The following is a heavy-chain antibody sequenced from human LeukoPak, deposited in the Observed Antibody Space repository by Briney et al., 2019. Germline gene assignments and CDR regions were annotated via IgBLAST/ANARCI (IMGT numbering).Heavy chain of an antibody. V-gene: IGHV3-9*01. J-gene: IGHJ4*02. D-gene: IGHD3-10*01. CDR2: ISWNSGSI. Sequence: PGGSLRLSCAASGFTFDDYAMHWVRQAPGKGLEWVSGISWNSGSIGYADSVKGRFTISRDNAKNSLYLQMNSLRAEDTAVYYCAKTMVRGVIITSFDYWGQGTLVTVSS. CDR3: AKTMVRGVIITSFDY. CDR1: GFTFDDYA.